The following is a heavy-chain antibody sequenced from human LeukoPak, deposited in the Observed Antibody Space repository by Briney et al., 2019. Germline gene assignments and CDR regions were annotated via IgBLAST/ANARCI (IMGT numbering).Heavy chain of an antibody. CDR3: AIIIVGATPEGVGMDV. D-gene: IGHD1-26*01. CDR1: GYTFTNYG. Sequence: ASVKVSCKASGYTFTNYGITWVRQAPGQGLEWMGIINPSGGSTSYAQKFQGRVTMTRDTSTSTVYMELSSLRSEDTAVYYCAIIIVGATPEGVGMDVWGQGTTVTVTS. CDR2: INPSGGST. J-gene: IGHJ6*02. V-gene: IGHV1-46*01.